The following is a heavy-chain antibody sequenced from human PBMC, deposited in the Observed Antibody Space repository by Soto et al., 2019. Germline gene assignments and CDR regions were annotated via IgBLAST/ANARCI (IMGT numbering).Heavy chain of an antibody. CDR2: IYYSGST. Sequence: SETLSLTCTVSGGSVSSGSYYWSWIRQPPGKGLEWIGYIYYSGSTNYNPSLKSRVTISVDTSKNQFSLKLSSVTAADTAVYYCARDGPYDFWFWFDPWGQGTLVTVSS. D-gene: IGHD3-3*01. J-gene: IGHJ5*02. CDR3: ARDGPYDFWFWFDP. CDR1: GGSVSSGSYY. V-gene: IGHV4-61*01.